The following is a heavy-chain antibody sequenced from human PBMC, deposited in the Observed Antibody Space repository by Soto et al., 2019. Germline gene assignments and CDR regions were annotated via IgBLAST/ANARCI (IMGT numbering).Heavy chain of an antibody. Sequence: QMQLVQSGPEVKKPGTSVKVSCKASGFTFTSSAMQWVRQARGQRLEWIGWIVVGSGNTNYAQKFQERVTITRDMSTSTAYMELSSLRSEDTAVYYCAASVPNYYGSGRLGNYYYMDVWGKGTTVTVSS. CDR2: IVVGSGNT. CDR1: GFTFTSSA. J-gene: IGHJ6*03. CDR3: AASVPNYYGSGRLGNYYYMDV. V-gene: IGHV1-58*02. D-gene: IGHD3-10*01.